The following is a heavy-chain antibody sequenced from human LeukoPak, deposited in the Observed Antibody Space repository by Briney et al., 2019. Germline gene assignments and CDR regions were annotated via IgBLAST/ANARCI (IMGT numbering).Heavy chain of an antibody. CDR3: ARRHQWLKVADAFDI. V-gene: IGHV4-59*11. Sequence: LSETLSLTCTVSGDSMGSHFWSWIRQPPGKGLEWIGEVYSNTGSTNYNPSLKSRITISADTSKNQFSLKLSSVTAADTAVYYCARRHQWLKVADAFDIWGQGTMVTVSS. CDR2: VYSNTGST. D-gene: IGHD5-12*01. J-gene: IGHJ3*02. CDR1: GDSMGSHF.